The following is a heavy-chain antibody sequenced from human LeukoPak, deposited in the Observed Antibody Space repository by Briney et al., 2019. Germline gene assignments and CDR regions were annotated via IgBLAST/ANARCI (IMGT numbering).Heavy chain of an antibody. J-gene: IGHJ6*04. D-gene: IGHD3-10*01. CDR3: AREEWFGNYGMDV. Sequence: ASVKVSCKASGYTFTSYAMHWVRQAPGQRLEWMGWINAGNGNTKYSQKFQGRVTITRDTSASTTYMELSSLRSEDTAVYCCAREEWFGNYGMDVWGKGTTVTVSS. V-gene: IGHV1-3*01. CDR1: GYTFTSYA. CDR2: INAGNGNT.